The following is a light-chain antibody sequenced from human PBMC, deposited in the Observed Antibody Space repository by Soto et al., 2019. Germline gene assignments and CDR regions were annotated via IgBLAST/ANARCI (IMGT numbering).Light chain of an antibody. CDR2: AAS. V-gene: IGKV1-27*01. J-gene: IGKJ4*01. CDR1: QGISNY. CDR3: QKYNSAPPLT. Sequence: DIQMTQSPSSLSASVGDRVTITCRASQGISNYLAWYQQKPGKVPKLLIYAASTLQSGVPSRYSGSGSGTDFTLTISSLQPEDVATYYCQKYNSAPPLTFGGGTKVEIK.